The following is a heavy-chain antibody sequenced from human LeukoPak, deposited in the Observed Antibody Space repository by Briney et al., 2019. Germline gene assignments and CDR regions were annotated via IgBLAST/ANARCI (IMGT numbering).Heavy chain of an antibody. D-gene: IGHD3-22*01. J-gene: IGHJ4*02. CDR1: GGSISSSSYY. CDR3: ARDPYYDSSGYYVNY. Sequence: SETLSLTCTVSGGSISSSSYYWGWNRQPPGKGLEWIGGIYYSGSTYYNPSLKSRVTISVDTSKNQFSLKLSSVTAADTAVYYCARDPYYDSSGYYVNYWGQGTLVTVSS. CDR2: IYYSGST. V-gene: IGHV4-39*07.